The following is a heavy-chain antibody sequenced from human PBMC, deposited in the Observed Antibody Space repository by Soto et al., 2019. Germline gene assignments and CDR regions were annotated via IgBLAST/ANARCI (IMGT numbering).Heavy chain of an antibody. D-gene: IGHD3-10*01. CDR3: AAGFPPDY. V-gene: IGHV3-7*01. CDR1: GFTFSSFW. CDR2: IKGDGSEK. Sequence: EVQLVESGGGLVQPGGSLKLSCAASGFTFSSFWMNWVRQAPGKGLEWVANIKGDGSEKYYVDSVKGRFTISRDNAKNSIYLEMKSLRAEDTAVYYCAAGFPPDYWGQGTLVTVSS. J-gene: IGHJ4*02.